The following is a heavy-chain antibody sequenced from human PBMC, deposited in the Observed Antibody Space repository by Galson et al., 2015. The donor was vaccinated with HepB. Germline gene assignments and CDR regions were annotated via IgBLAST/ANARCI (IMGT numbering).Heavy chain of an antibody. D-gene: IGHD3-3*01. J-gene: IGHJ4*02. CDR3: ARAAKGDLYDFWSGYYTGTFDY. V-gene: IGHV3-23*01. CDR1: GFTFSSYA. CDR2: ISGSGGST. Sequence: SLRLSCAASGFTFSSYAMSWVRQAPGKGLEWVSAISGSGGSTYYADSVKGRFTISRDNSKNTLYLQMNSLRAEDTAVYYCARAAKGDLYDFWSGYYTGTFDYWGQGTLVTVSS.